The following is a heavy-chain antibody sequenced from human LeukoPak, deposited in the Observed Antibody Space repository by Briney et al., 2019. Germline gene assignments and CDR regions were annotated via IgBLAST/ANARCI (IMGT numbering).Heavy chain of an antibody. V-gene: IGHV3-48*04. D-gene: IGHD2-15*01. CDR3: ARARGGSSNEAFDI. CDR1: GFTFSSYS. Sequence: GGSLRLSCAASGFTFSSYSMNWVRQAPGKGLEWVSYISSSSSTIYYADSVKGRFTISRDNAKNSLYLQMNSLRAEDTAVYYCARARGGSSNEAFDIWGQGTMVTVSS. J-gene: IGHJ3*02. CDR2: ISSSSSTI.